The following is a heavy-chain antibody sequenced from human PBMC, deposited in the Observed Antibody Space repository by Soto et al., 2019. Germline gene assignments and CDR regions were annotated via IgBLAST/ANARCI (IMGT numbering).Heavy chain of an antibody. CDR2: ISYDGSNK. CDR3: ARDDDNDANALDY. CDR1: GFTFSSYA. Sequence: PGGSLRLSCAASGFTFSSYAMHWVRQAPGKGLEWVAVISYDGSNKYYADSVKGRFTISRDNSKNTLDLQMNNLRDEDTAVYYCARDDDNDANALDYWGPGTLVTVSS. V-gene: IGHV3-30-3*01. J-gene: IGHJ4*02.